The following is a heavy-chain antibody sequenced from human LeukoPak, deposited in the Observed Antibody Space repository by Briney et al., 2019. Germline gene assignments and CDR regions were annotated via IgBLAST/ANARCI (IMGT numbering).Heavy chain of an antibody. CDR2: ISYDGSNK. J-gene: IGHJ6*03. CDR3: ASGSYYYYYMDV. CDR1: GFTFSSYA. Sequence: PGGSLRLSCAASGFTFSSYAMHWVRQAPGKGLEWVAVISYDGSNKYYADSVKGRFTISRDNSKNTLYLQMNSLRAEDTAVYYCASGSYYYYYMDVWGKGTTVTVSS. V-gene: IGHV3-30*04. D-gene: IGHD1-26*01.